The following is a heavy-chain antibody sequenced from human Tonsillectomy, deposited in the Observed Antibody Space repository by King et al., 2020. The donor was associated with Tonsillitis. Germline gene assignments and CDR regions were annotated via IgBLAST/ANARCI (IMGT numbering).Heavy chain of an antibody. CDR1: GFTFSNAW. V-gene: IGHV3-15*01. Sequence: VQLVESGGGLVKPGGSLRLSCAASGFTFSNAWMSWVRQAPGKGLEWVGRIKSKTDGGTTDYAAPVKGRFTIARDDSKNGLYLQMNSLKTEDTALYYCTSIREYSTKWYWGYWGQGTLVTVSS. D-gene: IGHD2-2*01. CDR2: IKSKTDGGTT. J-gene: IGHJ4*02. CDR3: TSIREYSTKWYWGY.